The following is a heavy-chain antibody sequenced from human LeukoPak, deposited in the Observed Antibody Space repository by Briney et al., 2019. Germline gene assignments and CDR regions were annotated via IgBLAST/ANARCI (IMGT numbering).Heavy chain of an antibody. Sequence: SETLSLTCTVSGGSISSHYWSWIRQPPGKGLEWIGYIYYSGSTNYNPSLKSRVTISVDTSKNQFSLKLSSVTAADTAVYYCARIRGIAARLNYYYYMDVWGKGTTVTVSS. CDR3: ARIRGIAARLNYYYYMDV. CDR1: GGSISSHY. J-gene: IGHJ6*03. CDR2: IYYSGST. D-gene: IGHD6-6*01. V-gene: IGHV4-59*11.